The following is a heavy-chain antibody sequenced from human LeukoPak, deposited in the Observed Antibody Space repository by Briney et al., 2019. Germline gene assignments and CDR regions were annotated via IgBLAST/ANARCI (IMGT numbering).Heavy chain of an antibody. V-gene: IGHV5-51*01. CDR3: ARRGGYCSSTSCYPRNWFDP. D-gene: IGHD2-2*01. CDR1: GSRFTSYW. CDR2: IYPGDSDT. Sequence: HGESLKISCKGSGSRFTSYWIAWVRQMPGKGLEWMGIIYPGDSDTRYSPSFQGQVTISADKSISTAYLQWSSLKASDTAMYYCARRGGYCSSTSCYPRNWFDPWGQGTLVTVSS. J-gene: IGHJ5*02.